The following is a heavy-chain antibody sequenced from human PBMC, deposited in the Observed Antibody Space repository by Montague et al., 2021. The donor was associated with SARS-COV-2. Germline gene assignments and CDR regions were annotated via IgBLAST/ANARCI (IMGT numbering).Heavy chain of an antibody. V-gene: IGHV4-59*08. CDR1: GVSVTDYY. D-gene: IGHD3-9*01. Sequence: SETLSLTCTVSGVSVTDYYWSWIWPPPARGLERVGDVLYNKGTNFNHYPTSRVAITVDTSKYQFPLRLTSVSAADTAFSHCVRHSHYDGLNGPPDFWGQGALVTVSS. J-gene: IGHJ1*01. CDR2: VLYNKGT. CDR3: VRHSHYDGLNGPPDF.